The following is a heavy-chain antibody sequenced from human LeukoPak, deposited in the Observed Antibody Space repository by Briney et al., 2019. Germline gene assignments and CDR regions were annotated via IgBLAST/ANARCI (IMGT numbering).Heavy chain of an antibody. CDR3: ASPGDYYDSSGYWFGDFDI. V-gene: IGHV1-18*01. D-gene: IGHD3-22*01. CDR2: ISAYNGNT. Sequence: ASVKVSCKASGYTFTSYGISWVRQAPGQGLEWMGWISAYNGNTNYAQKLQGRVTMTTDKSTSTAYMELSSLRSEDTAVYYCASPGDYYDSSGYWFGDFDIWGQGTMVTVSS. CDR1: GYTFTSYG. J-gene: IGHJ3*02.